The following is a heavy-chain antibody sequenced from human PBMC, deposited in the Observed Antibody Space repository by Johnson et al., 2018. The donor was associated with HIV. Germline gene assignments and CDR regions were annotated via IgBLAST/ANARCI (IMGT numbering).Heavy chain of an antibody. CDR2: INSDGSNT. V-gene: IGHV3-74*02. D-gene: IGHD2-15*01. CDR3: ARGGYGRSGSGYPDDAFDI. J-gene: IGHJ3*02. Sequence: MLLVESGGGLVKPGGSLRLSCAVSGFTFSSYWMHWVRQAPGKGLVWVSRINSDGSNTTYTDSVKGRFTISRDNAKNTLYLQMNSLRAEDTAVYYCARGGYGRSGSGYPDDAFDIWGQGTMVNVSS. CDR1: GFTFSSYW.